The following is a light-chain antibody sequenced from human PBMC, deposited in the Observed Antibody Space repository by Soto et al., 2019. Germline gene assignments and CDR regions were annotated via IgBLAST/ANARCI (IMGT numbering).Light chain of an antibody. CDR2: RNN. Sequence: QSVLTQPPSASGTPGQRVTISCSGSSSNIGSNYVYWYQQLPGTAPKLLIYRNNQRPSGVPDRFSGSKSGTSASLAISGLRSEDEADYYCAAWDDSLSAVVFGGGTKVTDL. CDR3: AAWDDSLSAVV. J-gene: IGLJ2*01. V-gene: IGLV1-47*01. CDR1: SSNIGSNY.